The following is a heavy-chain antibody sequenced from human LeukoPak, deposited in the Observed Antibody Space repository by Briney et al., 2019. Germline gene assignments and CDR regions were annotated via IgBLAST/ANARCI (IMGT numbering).Heavy chain of an antibody. CDR3: ARKRGGSGSSCFDY. Sequence: PGGSLRLSCAASGFTFSSYSMNWVRQAPGKGLEWVSSISSSSSYIYYADSVKGRFTISRDNAKNSLYLQMNSLRAEDTAVYYCARKRGGSGSSCFDYWGQGTLVTVSS. CDR2: ISSSSSYI. D-gene: IGHD3-10*01. J-gene: IGHJ4*02. CDR1: GFTFSSYS. V-gene: IGHV3-21*01.